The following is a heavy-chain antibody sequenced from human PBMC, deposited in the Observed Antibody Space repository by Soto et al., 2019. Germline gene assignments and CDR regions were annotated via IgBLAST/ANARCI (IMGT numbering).Heavy chain of an antibody. CDR2: ISGSGATK. CDR1: GFTFSSYA. V-gene: IGHV3-23*01. Sequence: EVKMMESGGGLVQPGGSLRLACAASGFTFSSYAMSWVRQAPGKGLEWVSSISGSGATKHYTDSVKGRFTVSRDNSKNTRYLHMNSIRAEDTALYNCAKDAGRYCMGGSCSTSEDWFDTWGQGPLVTVS. J-gene: IGHJ5*02. CDR3: AKDAGRYCMGGSCSTSEDWFDT. D-gene: IGHD2-15*01.